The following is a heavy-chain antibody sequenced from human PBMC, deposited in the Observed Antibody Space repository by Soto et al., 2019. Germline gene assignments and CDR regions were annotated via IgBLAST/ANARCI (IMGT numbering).Heavy chain of an antibody. CDR3: DSNLITMVRGVISRVRNYYYYGTDV. CDR2: IIPIFGTA. D-gene: IGHD3-10*01. V-gene: IGHV1-69*06. Sequence: ASVRVSCKASGGTFSSYAISWVRQAPGQGLEWMGGIIPIFGTANYAQKFQGRVTITAEKSTSPAYMELSSLRSEDTAVYYCDSNLITMVRGVISRVRNYYYYGTDVWGQGTTVNVSS. CDR1: GGTFSSYA. J-gene: IGHJ6*02.